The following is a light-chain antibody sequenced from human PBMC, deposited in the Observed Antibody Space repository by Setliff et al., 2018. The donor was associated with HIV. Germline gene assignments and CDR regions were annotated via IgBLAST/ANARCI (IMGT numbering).Light chain of an antibody. Sequence: DIQMTQSPSTLSAVLGDRVTFTCRASQSVGDWLAWYQQRPGKAPHLLISKSSTLERGVPSRFSGSGSGTEFTLTISSLQPDDFATYYCQQYATGVTFGQGTKVDI. CDR3: QQYATGVT. CDR1: QSVGDW. CDR2: KSS. J-gene: IGKJ2*01. V-gene: IGKV1-5*03.